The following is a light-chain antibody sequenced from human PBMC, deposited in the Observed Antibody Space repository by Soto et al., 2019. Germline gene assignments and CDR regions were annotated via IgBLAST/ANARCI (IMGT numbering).Light chain of an antibody. CDR2: GVN. V-gene: IGLV1-40*01. Sequence: QSVLTQPPSVSGAPVHGVSISCTGSSSNIGARYVVYWYQQLPGTAPKLLVSGVNDRPSGVPDRFSGSTSGTSASLAITGLQAEDEADYYCQSYDSSLSGSVFGTGTKVTVL. J-gene: IGLJ1*01. CDR3: QSYDSSLSGSV. CDR1: SSNIGARYV.